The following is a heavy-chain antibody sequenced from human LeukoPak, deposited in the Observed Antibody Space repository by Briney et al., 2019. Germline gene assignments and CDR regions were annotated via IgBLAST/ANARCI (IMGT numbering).Heavy chain of an antibody. V-gene: IGHV1-69*01. D-gene: IGHD2-8*01. J-gene: IGHJ1*01. CDR3: ARVGYCTNGVCSGDLQH. CDR2: IIPIFGTA. CDR1: GGTFSSYA. Sequence: GPSVKVSCKASGGTFSSYATSWVRQAPGQGLEWMGGIIPIFGTANYAQKFQGRVTITADESTSTAYMELSSLRSEDTAVYYCARVGYCTNGVCSGDLQHWGQGTLVTVSS.